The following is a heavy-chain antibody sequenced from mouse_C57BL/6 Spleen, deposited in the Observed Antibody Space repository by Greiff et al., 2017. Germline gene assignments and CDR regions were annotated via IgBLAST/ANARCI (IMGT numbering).Heavy chain of an antibody. CDR1: GYTFTSYW. CDR3: ARSYYGSPWFAY. V-gene: IGHV1-50*01. D-gene: IGHD1-1*01. CDR2: IDPSDSYT. Sequence: QVQLQQPGAELVKPGASVKLSCKASGYTFTSYWMQWVKQRPGQGLEWIGEIDPSDSYTNYNQKFKGKATLTVDPSSSTAYMQLSSLTSEDSAVYYCARSYYGSPWFAYWGQGTLVTVSA. J-gene: IGHJ3*01.